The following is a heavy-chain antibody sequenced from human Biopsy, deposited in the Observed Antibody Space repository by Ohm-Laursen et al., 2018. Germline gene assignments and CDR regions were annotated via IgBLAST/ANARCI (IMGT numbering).Heavy chain of an antibody. V-gene: IGHV4-59*12. D-gene: IGHD6-19*01. CDR1: GDSINSSY. J-gene: IGHJ4*02. CDR2: ISNSGNT. Sequence: SETLSLTCTVSGDSINSSYWSWIRQAPGKGLEWIGFISNSGNTSYNPSLKSRVTISADTSKNQFSLKLSSVTAADTAVYYCARGRLRAVARFDYWGQGTLVTVSS. CDR3: ARGRLRAVARFDY.